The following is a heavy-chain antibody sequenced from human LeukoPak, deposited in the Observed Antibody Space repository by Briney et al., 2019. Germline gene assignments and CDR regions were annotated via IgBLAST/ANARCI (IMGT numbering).Heavy chain of an antibody. J-gene: IGHJ5*02. Sequence: PGGSLRLSCAASGFTFRSFAMSWVRQAPGKGLEWVSVISGNGGSTHYVDSVKGRFSVSRDNSKNTLYLQMNSLRAEDTARYYCAKDKDWNYSAWGQGTLVTVSS. CDR3: AKDKDWNYSA. CDR2: ISGNGGST. CDR1: GFTFRSFA. V-gene: IGHV3-23*01. D-gene: IGHD1-7*01.